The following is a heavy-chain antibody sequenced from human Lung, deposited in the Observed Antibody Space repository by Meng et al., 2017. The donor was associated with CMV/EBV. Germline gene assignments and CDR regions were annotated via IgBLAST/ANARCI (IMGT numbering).Heavy chain of an antibody. Sequence: GSLRLSCGAYGGSFSDYYWSWIRQPPGKGLEWIGEINHSGSTNYNPSLKSRLTVSIDTSSDQFSLRLTSVTAADTAVYYCARVQWLAYYFDSWGQGTLVTVSS. J-gene: IGHJ4*02. D-gene: IGHD6-19*01. CDR2: INHSGST. CDR3: ARVQWLAYYFDS. V-gene: IGHV4-34*01. CDR1: GGSFSDYY.